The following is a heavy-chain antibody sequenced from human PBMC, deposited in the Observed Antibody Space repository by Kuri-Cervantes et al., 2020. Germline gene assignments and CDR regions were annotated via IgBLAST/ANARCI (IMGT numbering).Heavy chain of an antibody. V-gene: IGHV3-7*01. Sequence: GGSLRLSCAASGFTFSSYWMSWVRQAPGKGLEWVANIKQDGSEKYYVDSVKGRFTISRDNAKNSLYLQMNSLRAEDTAVYYCARDGLTVAGLHLDYWGQGTLVTVSS. J-gene: IGHJ4*02. CDR2: IKQDGSEK. CDR3: ARDGLTVAGLHLDY. D-gene: IGHD6-19*01. CDR1: GFTFSSYW.